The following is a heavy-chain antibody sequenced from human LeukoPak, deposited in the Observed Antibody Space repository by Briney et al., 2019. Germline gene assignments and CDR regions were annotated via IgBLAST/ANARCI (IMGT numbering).Heavy chain of an antibody. Sequence: PSETLSLTCAVYGGSFSDYYWTWIRQPPGKGLEWIGEINHSGSPNNNPSLKSRVSISFDTSKNQFSLKLTSVTAADTAVYYCGSRRTAMFGVIKGPIDYWGQGTLVTVSS. CDR3: GSRRTAMFGVIKGPIDY. CDR1: GGSFSDYY. CDR2: INHSGSP. V-gene: IGHV4-34*01. D-gene: IGHD3-3*01. J-gene: IGHJ4*02.